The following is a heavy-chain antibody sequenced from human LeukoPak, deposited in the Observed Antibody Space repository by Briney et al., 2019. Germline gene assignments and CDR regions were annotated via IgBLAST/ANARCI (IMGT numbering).Heavy chain of an antibody. CDR3: ARDSQYGDYACTCYYMGV. J-gene: IGHJ6*03. CDR1: GFTFSSYS. V-gene: IGHV3-21*01. Sequence: GGSLRLSCAASGFTFSSYSMNWVRQAPGKGLEWVSSISSSSSYIYYADSVKGRFTISRDNAKNSLYLQMNSLRTDATAVYYFARDSQYGDYACTCYYMGVGAKGTTVTV. CDR2: ISSSSSYI. D-gene: IGHD4-17*01.